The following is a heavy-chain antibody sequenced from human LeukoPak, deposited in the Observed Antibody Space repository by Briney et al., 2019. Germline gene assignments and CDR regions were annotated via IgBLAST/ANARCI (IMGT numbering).Heavy chain of an antibody. V-gene: IGHV1-2*02. CDR1: GYTFTGYY. CDR2: INPNSGGT. Sequence: ASVKVSCKVSGYTFTGYYMHWVRQAPGQGLEWMGWINPNSGGTNYAQKFQGRVTMSRDTSINTAYMELSWLRSDETAVYYCARTGGSGSFRVASFDYWGQGTLVTVSS. D-gene: IGHD3-10*01. J-gene: IGHJ4*02. CDR3: ARTGGSGSFRVASFDY.